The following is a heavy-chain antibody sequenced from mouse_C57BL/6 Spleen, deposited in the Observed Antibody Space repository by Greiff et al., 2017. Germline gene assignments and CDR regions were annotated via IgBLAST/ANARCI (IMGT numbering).Heavy chain of an antibody. Sequence: EVKLQESGPGMVKPSQSLSLTCTVTGYSITSGYDWHWIRHFPGNKLEWMGYISYSGSTNYNPSLKSRISITHDTSKNHFFLKLNSVTTEDTATYYCARDGDCPFAYWGQGTLVTVSA. CDR1: GYSITSGYD. V-gene: IGHV3-1*01. CDR2: ISYSGST. J-gene: IGHJ3*01. CDR3: ARDGDCPFAY.